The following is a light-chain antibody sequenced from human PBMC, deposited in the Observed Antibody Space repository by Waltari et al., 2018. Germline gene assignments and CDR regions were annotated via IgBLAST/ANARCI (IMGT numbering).Light chain of an antibody. CDR3: HQYGSSPDT. CDR1: QSVSSSS. CDR2: GAS. Sequence: EIVLTQSPGILSLSPGERATLSCRASQSVSSSSLAWYQQKPGQTPRLLIYGASSRATGIPDRISGSGSGTDFTLTISRLEPEDFAVFYCHQYGSSPDTFGQGTKLEI. J-gene: IGKJ2*01. V-gene: IGKV3-20*01.